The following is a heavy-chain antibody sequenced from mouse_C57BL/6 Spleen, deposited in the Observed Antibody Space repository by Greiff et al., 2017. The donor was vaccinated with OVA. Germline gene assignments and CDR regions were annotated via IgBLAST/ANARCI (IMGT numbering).Heavy chain of an antibody. CDR3: ASRAGIDY. V-gene: IGHV1-53*01. Sequence: QVQLQQPGTELVKPGASVTLSCKASGYTFTSYWMHWVKQRPGQGLEWIGYINPSNGGTKYNEKFKSKATLTVDKSSSTAYMQLSTLTSVYSAVNYCASRAGIDYWGQGTTLTVSS. CDR2: INPSNGGT. J-gene: IGHJ2*01. D-gene: IGHD3-1*01. CDR1: GYTFTSYW.